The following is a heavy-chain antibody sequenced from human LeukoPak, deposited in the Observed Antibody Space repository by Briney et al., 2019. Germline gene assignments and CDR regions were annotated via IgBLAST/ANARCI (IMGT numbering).Heavy chain of an antibody. J-gene: IGHJ4*02. V-gene: IGHV3-53*01. CDR1: GFTFSTFA. Sequence: GGSLRLSCVASGFTFSTFAMSWVRQAPGKGLEWVSVIYSGGKTNYADSVKGRFTISRDNSKNTLYLQMNSLRAEDTAVYYYARGVANYYDSSGYQNWGQGTLVTVSS. D-gene: IGHD3-22*01. CDR2: IYSGGKT. CDR3: ARGVANYYDSSGYQN.